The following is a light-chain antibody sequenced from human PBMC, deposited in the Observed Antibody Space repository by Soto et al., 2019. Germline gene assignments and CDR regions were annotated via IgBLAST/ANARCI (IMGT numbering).Light chain of an antibody. Sequence: EIVMTQSPSTLSVSPGERATLSCRASQSVSSNLAWFQQKPGQAPRLLIYDASTMATGFPARFSGSGSGTDFTLTISSLQTEDFATYYCQRDYNNIRTFGQGTKVDIK. CDR2: DAS. CDR3: QRDYNNIRT. V-gene: IGKV3-15*01. CDR1: QSVSSN. J-gene: IGKJ1*01.